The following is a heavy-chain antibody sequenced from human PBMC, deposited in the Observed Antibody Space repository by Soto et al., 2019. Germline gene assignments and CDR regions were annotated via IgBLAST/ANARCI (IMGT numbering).Heavy chain of an antibody. CDR1: GGSISSGDYY. J-gene: IGHJ4*02. V-gene: IGHV4-30-4*01. CDR3: ARDRHYDSSGSLYYFDY. Sequence: SETLSLTCTVSGGSISSGDYYWSRIRQPPGKGLEWIGYIYYSGSTYYNPSLKSRVTISVDTSKNQFSLKLSSVTAADTAVYYCARDRHYDSSGSLYYFDYWGQGTLVTVSS. CDR2: IYYSGST. D-gene: IGHD3-22*01.